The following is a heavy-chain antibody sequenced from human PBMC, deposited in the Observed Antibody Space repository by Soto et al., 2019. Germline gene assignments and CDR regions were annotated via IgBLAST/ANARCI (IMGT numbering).Heavy chain of an antibody. Sequence: EVQLLESGGGLVQPGGSLRLSCAASGFTFSSYAMSWVRQAPGKGLEWVSAISGSGGSTYYADSVKGRFTISRDNSKNTLYLHMNSLRAEDTAVYYCAKSGSWSYYYYGMDVWGQGTTVTVSS. V-gene: IGHV3-23*01. CDR2: ISGSGGST. J-gene: IGHJ6*02. D-gene: IGHD6-13*01. CDR1: GFTFSSYA. CDR3: AKSGSWSYYYYGMDV.